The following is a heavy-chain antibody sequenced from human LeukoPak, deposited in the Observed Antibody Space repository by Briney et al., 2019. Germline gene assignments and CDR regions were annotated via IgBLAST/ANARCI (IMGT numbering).Heavy chain of an antibody. Sequence: GSSVKVSFKTSVGTFNNSAISWVRQAPGQGLDWLGGIMPLFGTAGYAQKFQGRVTITKDESTRTVYLELTSLTSDDTAVYYCARDVHGDYGSGWFDPWGQGTLVSVSS. J-gene: IGHJ5*02. CDR3: ARDVHGDYGSGWFDP. CDR2: IMPLFGTA. CDR1: VGTFNNSA. V-gene: IGHV1-69*05. D-gene: IGHD4-17*01.